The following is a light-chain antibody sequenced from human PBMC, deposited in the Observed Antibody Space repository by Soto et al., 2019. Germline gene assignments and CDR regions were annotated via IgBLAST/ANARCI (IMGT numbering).Light chain of an antibody. Sequence: QPVLTQSPSASASLGASVKLTCTLSSGHSNYAIAWHQQQSEKGPRYLMKLNSDGSHSKGDGIPDRFSGSSSGAERYLTISSLQSEDEADYSCQTWGSGIVLFGGGTKLAVL. CDR3: QTWGSGIVL. CDR1: SGHSNYA. CDR2: LNSDGSH. J-gene: IGLJ2*01. V-gene: IGLV4-69*01.